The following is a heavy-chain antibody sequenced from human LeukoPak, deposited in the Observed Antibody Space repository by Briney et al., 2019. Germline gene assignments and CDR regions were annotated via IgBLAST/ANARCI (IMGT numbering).Heavy chain of an antibody. J-gene: IGHJ4*02. Sequence: GGSLRLSCAASGFTVSSNYMSWVRRAPGKGLEWVSVIYSGGSTYDADSVKGRFTISRDNSKNTLYLQMNSLRAEDTAVYYCAKGSHYYDSSGYYILDYWGQGTLVTVSS. CDR3: AKGSHYYDSSGYYILDY. CDR2: IYSGGST. CDR1: GFTVSSNY. V-gene: IGHV3-53*01. D-gene: IGHD3-22*01.